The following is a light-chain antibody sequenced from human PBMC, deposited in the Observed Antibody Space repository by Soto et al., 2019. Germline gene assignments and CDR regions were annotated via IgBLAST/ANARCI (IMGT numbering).Light chain of an antibody. CDR1: QSVSSY. CDR3: QQRSNWPPA. V-gene: IGKV3-11*01. Sequence: VWTQSATTLSVSDGGTVTLPCRASQSVSSYLAWYQQKPGQPPRLLIYGASTRATGIPARFSGSGSGTDFTLTISSLEPEDFAVYYCQQRSNWPPAFAQRARLEIK. CDR2: GAS. J-gene: IGKJ5*01.